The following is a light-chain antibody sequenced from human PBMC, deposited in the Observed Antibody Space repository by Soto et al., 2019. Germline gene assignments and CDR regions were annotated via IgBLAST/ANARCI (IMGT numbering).Light chain of an antibody. Sequence: QSAPTQPTSVSGSPGQSITISCTGNHNDIGTYDYVSWYQQHPGRAPRLLIYGVTTRPSGISDRFSASKSGLTASLTISGLQPEDEADYYCSSFTSNRIYVFGPGTKVTV. CDR3: SSFTSNRIYV. J-gene: IGLJ1*01. V-gene: IGLV2-14*03. CDR1: HNDIGTYDY. CDR2: GVT.